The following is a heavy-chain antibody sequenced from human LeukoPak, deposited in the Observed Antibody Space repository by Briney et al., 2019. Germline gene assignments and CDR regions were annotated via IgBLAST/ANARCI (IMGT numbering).Heavy chain of an antibody. CDR2: INSDGGTT. CDR1: GFTFSSYW. V-gene: IGHV3-74*01. Sequence: PGGSLRLSCAASGFTFSSYWMHWVRQAPGKGLVWVSRINSDGGTTTYADSVKGRFTISRDNAKSTLYLQMNSLRIEDTAVYYCAISRYSGTSLDYWGQGTLVTVSS. D-gene: IGHD1-26*01. J-gene: IGHJ4*02. CDR3: AISRYSGTSLDY.